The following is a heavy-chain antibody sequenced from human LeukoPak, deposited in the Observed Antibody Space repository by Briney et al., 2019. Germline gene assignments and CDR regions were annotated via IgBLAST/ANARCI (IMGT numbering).Heavy chain of an antibody. D-gene: IGHD3-9*01. V-gene: IGHV4-59*08. J-gene: IGHJ4*02. Sequence: HPSETLSLTCTVSGGFISSYYWSWIRQPPGKGLEWIGYIYYSGSTNYNPSLKSRVTISVDTSKNQFSLKLSSVTAADTAVYYCARLGRDYDILTGYYHPPLWGQGTLVTVSS. CDR1: GGFISSYY. CDR2: IYYSGST. CDR3: ARLGRDYDILTGYYHPPL.